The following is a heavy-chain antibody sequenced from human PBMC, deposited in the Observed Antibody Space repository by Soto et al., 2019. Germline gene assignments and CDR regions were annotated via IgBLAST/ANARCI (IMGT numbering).Heavy chain of an antibody. Sequence: HPGGSLRLSCAASGFTFSSYGMHWVRQAPGKGLEWVAVISYDGSNKYYADSVKGRFTIPRDNSKNTLYLQVSSLKAEDTAVYYCAKGSTTSRYYYYGMDVWGQGTSVTVSS. CDR1: GFTFSSYG. D-gene: IGHD1-26*01. J-gene: IGHJ6*02. CDR2: ISYDGSNK. CDR3: AKGSTTSRYYYYGMDV. V-gene: IGHV3-30*18.